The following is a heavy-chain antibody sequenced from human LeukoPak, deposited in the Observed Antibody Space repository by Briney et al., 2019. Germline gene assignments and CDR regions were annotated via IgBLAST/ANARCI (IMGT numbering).Heavy chain of an antibody. Sequence: PGGSLRLSCAASGFSFSSYAMSWVRQAPGKGLGWVSTISWTGGRTYYADSVKGRFTISRDNSKDTLSLQMNSLRAEDTAVYYCAKDPSVDSGRFDYWGQGTLVTVSS. V-gene: IGHV3-23*01. CDR3: AKDPSVDSGRFDY. J-gene: IGHJ4*02. CDR2: ISWTGGRT. CDR1: GFSFSSYA.